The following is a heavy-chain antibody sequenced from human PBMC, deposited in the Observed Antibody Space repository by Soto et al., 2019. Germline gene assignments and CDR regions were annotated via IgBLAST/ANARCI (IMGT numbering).Heavy chain of an antibody. CDR3: ARVDTAMVSYYYYGMDV. CDR1: GGTFSSYA. Sequence: ASVKVSCKASGGTFSSYAISWVRQAPGQGLEWMGGIIPIFGTANYAQKFQGRVTITADESTSTAYMELSSLRSEDTAVYYCARVDTAMVSYYYYGMDVWGQGTTVTVSS. D-gene: IGHD5-18*01. V-gene: IGHV1-69*13. CDR2: IIPIFGTA. J-gene: IGHJ6*02.